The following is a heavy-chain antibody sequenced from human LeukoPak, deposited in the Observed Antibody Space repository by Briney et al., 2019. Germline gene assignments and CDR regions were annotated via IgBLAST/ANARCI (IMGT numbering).Heavy chain of an antibody. V-gene: IGHV3-30*04. D-gene: IGHD5-18*01. Sequence: PGRSLRLSCVASGFTFSSYSMHWVRQAPGKGLEWVAVMSHDGINKYCADSVKGRFTISRDISKDTLYLQMNSLRAEDTAVYYCARDNFQHGRDNYGSHYFDYWGQGTLVAVSS. CDR3: ARDNFQHGRDNYGSHYFDY. CDR1: GFTFSSYS. J-gene: IGHJ4*02. CDR2: MSHDGINK.